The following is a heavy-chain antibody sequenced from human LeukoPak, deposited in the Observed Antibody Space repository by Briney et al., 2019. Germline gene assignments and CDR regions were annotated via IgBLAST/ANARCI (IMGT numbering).Heavy chain of an antibody. CDR3: ARGPELRSSPVTTTFDY. CDR1: GYTFTSYA. V-gene: IGHV1-3*01. D-gene: IGHD4-17*01. CDR2: INAGNGNT. J-gene: IGHJ4*02. Sequence: ASVKVSCKASGYTFTSYAMHWVRQAPGQRLEWMGWINAGNGNTKYSQKFQGRVTITRDTSASTAYMELSSLRSEDTAVYYCARGPELRSSPVTTTFDYWGQGTLVTVSS.